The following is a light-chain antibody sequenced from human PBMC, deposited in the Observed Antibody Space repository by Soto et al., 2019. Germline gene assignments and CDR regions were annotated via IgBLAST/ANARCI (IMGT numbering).Light chain of an antibody. CDR1: SSDVGSYNL. CDR2: EGS. V-gene: IGLV2-23*01. CDR3: CSYAGSSTVV. J-gene: IGLJ2*01. Sequence: QSALTQPASVSGSPGQSITISCTGTSSDVGSYNLVSWYQQHPGKAPKLMIYEGSKRPSGVSNRFSGYKSGNTASLTISLLQAEDDAYYYCCSYAGSSTVVFGGGTKLTVL.